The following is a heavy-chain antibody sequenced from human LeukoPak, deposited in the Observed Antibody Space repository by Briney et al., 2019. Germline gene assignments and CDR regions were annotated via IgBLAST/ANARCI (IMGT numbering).Heavy chain of an antibody. D-gene: IGHD3-22*01. CDR2: IYPGDSDT. V-gene: IGHV5-51*01. CDR1: GYSLTSHW. Sequence: GESLKISCKDSGYSLTSHWIGWVRQMPGKGLEWMGIIYPGDSDTRYSPSFQGQVTISADKSINTAYLQWGRLKASDTATYYCATCYYDGSGYYYGAFDSWGQGIRVTVSS. CDR3: ATCYYDGSGYYYGAFDS. J-gene: IGHJ4*02.